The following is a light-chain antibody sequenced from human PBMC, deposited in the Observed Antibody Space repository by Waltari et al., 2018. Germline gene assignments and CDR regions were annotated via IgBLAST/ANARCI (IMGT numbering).Light chain of an antibody. CDR1: SSNIGINT. Sequence: QSVLTQPPLASGTPGQRVTISCSGNSSNIGINTVTWYQQLPGTAPKLLIYANNPRPSGVPDRFSASKSDTSASLAISGLQSEDEADYFCATWDDSLNGRVFGGGTKLAVL. V-gene: IGLV1-44*01. CDR3: ATWDDSLNGRV. J-gene: IGLJ3*02. CDR2: ANN.